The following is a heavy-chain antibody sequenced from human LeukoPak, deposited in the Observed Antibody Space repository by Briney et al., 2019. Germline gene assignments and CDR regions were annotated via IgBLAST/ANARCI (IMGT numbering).Heavy chain of an antibody. Sequence: PSETLSLTCTLSGGSISSSSYYWGWIRKPPGKGLEWIGSIYYSGSTYYNPSLRSRVTISVDASKNQFSLKVSSVTAADTAMYYCARRQRFLEDYYYLDVWGKGTTVTVSS. CDR1: GGSISSSSYY. J-gene: IGHJ6*03. CDR3: ARRQRFLEDYYYLDV. D-gene: IGHD3-3*01. CDR2: IYYSGST. V-gene: IGHV4-39*01.